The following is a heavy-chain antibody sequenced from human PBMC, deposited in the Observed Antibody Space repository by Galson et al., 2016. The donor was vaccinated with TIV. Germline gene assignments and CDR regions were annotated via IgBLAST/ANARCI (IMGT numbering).Heavy chain of an antibody. CDR2: ISASNGDT. CDR1: GYTFGNYG. Sequence: SGYTFGNYGISWMRQAPGQGLEWVGWISASNGDTNYARKFQGRITMTKDTFTSTVFMELRSLGSEDTAVFYCARESDCSSGTCYSRAFDDWGQGTPVTVSS. V-gene: IGHV1-18*04. D-gene: IGHD2-2*02. CDR3: ARESDCSSGTCYSRAFDD. J-gene: IGHJ4*02.